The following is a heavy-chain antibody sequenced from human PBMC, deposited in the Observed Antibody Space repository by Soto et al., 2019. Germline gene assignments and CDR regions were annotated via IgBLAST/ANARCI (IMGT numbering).Heavy chain of an antibody. D-gene: IGHD3-9*01. J-gene: IGHJ4*02. V-gene: IGHV1-18*01. CDR3: ARGDILIDY. CDR2: ISAYNGNT. Sequence: ASVKVSCKASGYTFTSYGISWVRQAPGQGLEWMGWISAYNGNTKYAQKLQGRVTITRDTSASTAYMELSSLRSEDTAVYYCARGDILIDYWGQGTLVTVSS. CDR1: GYTFTSYG.